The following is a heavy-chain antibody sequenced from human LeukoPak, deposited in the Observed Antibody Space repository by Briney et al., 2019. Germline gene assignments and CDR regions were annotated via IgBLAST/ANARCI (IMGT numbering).Heavy chain of an antibody. D-gene: IGHD3-3*02. CDR3: ARTLGGDWFDP. Sequence: GGSLGLSCAASGFTVSSNYMSWVRQAPGKGLEWVSVIYSGGSTYYADSVKGRFTISRDNSKNTLYLQMNSLRAEDTAVYYCARTLGGDWFDPWGQGTLVTVSS. CDR2: IYSGGST. V-gene: IGHV3-53*01. CDR1: GFTVSSNY. J-gene: IGHJ5*02.